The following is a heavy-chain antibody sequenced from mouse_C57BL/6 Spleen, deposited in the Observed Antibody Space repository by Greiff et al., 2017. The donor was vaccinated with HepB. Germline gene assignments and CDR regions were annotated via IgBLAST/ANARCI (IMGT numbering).Heavy chain of an antibody. V-gene: IGHV1-52*01. CDR3: ARSPGYGSSYFDY. CDR2: IDPSDSET. D-gene: IGHD1-1*01. CDR1: GYTFTSYW. Sequence: VQLQQPGAELVRPGSSVNLSCKASGYTFTSYWMHWVKQRPIQGLEWIGNIDPSDSETHYNQKFKDKATLTVDKSSSTAYMQLSSLTSEDSAVYYCARSPGYGSSYFDYWGQGTTLTVSS. J-gene: IGHJ2*01.